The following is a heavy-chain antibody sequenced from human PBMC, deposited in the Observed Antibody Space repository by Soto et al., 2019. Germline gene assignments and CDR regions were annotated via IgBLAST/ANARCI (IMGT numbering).Heavy chain of an antibody. CDR1: GFTFSSYA. Sequence: QVQLVESGGGVVQPGRSLRLSCAASGFTFSSYAMHWVRQAPGKGLEWVAVISYDGSNKYYADSVKGRFTISRDNSKNTLYLQMNSLRAEDTAVYYCARHPVGGFNSPIQLWAFDYWGQGTLVTVSS. CDR2: ISYDGSNK. V-gene: IGHV3-30-3*01. D-gene: IGHD5-18*01. CDR3: ARHPVGGFNSPIQLWAFDY. J-gene: IGHJ4*02.